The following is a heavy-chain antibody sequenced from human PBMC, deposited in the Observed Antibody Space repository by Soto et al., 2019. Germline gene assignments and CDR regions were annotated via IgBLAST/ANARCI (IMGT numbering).Heavy chain of an antibody. CDR1: GFTFSSYG. Sequence: QVQLVESGGGVVQPGRSLRLSCAASGFTFSSYGMHWVRQAPGKGLEWVAVISYDGSNKYYADSVKGRFTISRDNSKNTLYLQMNSLRAEDTAVYYCAKDGGWWELPEYYFDYWGQGTLVTVSS. V-gene: IGHV3-30*18. D-gene: IGHD1-26*01. CDR3: AKDGGWWELPEYYFDY. CDR2: ISYDGSNK. J-gene: IGHJ4*02.